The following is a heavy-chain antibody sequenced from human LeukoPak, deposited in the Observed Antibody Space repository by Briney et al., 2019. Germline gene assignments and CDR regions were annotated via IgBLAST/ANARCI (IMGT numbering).Heavy chain of an antibody. D-gene: IGHD3-10*01. V-gene: IGHV3-9*01. CDR1: GFTFDDYA. Sequence: PGRSLRLSCTASGFTFDDYAMHWVRQAPGKGLEWVSGISWNSGSIGYADSVKGRFTISRDNAKNSLYLQMNSLRAEDTALYYCAKKGVGLRSPFDYWGQGTLVTVSS. J-gene: IGHJ4*02. CDR2: ISWNSGSI. CDR3: AKKGVGLRSPFDY.